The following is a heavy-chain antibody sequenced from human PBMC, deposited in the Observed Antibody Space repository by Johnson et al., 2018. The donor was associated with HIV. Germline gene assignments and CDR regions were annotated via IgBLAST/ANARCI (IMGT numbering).Heavy chain of an antibody. D-gene: IGHD2-15*01. V-gene: IGHV3-30*14. J-gene: IGHJ3*02. CDR1: GFTFDDYA. CDR3: ARLRSPDAFDI. CDR2: ISSDGSNN. Sequence: VQLVESGGGVVRPGGSLRLSCAASGFTFDDYAMHWVRQAPGKGLEWVAVISSDGSNNYYADSVKGRFTISRDNSKNTLYLQMGSLRAEDMGVYYCARLRSPDAFDIWGQGTMVTVSS.